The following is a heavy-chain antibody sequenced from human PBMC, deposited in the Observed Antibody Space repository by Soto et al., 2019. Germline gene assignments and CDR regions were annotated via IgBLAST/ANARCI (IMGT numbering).Heavy chain of an antibody. Sequence: QVQLVQSGAEVKKPGASVKVSCKASGYSFDNSGITWVRQAPGQGLEWMGWISAYTSYTKSTQRLQDRLIMTMHPSTTTAYLELRRLRYDDTAIYYCARNGSWTVDCRGQICYLDYWGQGTLVTVS. CDR3: ARNGSWTVDCRGQICYLDY. V-gene: IGHV1-18*01. D-gene: IGHD2-15*01. J-gene: IGHJ4*01. CDR2: ISAYTSYT. CDR1: GYSFDNSG.